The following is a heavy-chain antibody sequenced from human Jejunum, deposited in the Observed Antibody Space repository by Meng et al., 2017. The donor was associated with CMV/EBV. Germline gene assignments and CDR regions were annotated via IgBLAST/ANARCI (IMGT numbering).Heavy chain of an antibody. CDR1: GDSVSSTRAT. CDR3: ARGSYSNSLDY. CDR2: TYSRSKWYT. J-gene: IGHJ4*02. D-gene: IGHD6-13*01. V-gene: IGHV6-1*01. Sequence: GDSVSSTRATWDWIRQSPSRGLEWLARTYSRSKWYTNYAESVKSRITINRDTSKNQFSLQLDSVIPEDTAVYYCARGSYSNSLDYWGQGTLVTVSS.